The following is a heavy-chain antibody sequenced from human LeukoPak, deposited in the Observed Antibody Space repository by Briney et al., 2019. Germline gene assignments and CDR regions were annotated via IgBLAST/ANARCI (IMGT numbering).Heavy chain of an antibody. D-gene: IGHD6-13*01. J-gene: IGHJ5*02. CDR2: IYSSGST. Sequence: SETLSLTCTVSGGSINNYYWTWIRQPAGKGLEWIGRIYSSGSTNYNPSLKSRVTISVDTSKNQFSLKLSSVTAADTAVYYCAREGDSNSVGWFDPWGQGTLVTVSS. CDR1: GGSINNYY. V-gene: IGHV4-4*07. CDR3: AREGDSNSVGWFDP.